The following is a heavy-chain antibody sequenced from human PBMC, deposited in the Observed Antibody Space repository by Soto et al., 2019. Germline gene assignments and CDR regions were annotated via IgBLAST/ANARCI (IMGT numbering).Heavy chain of an antibody. D-gene: IGHD2-2*01. J-gene: IGHJ5*02. CDR3: ARAAFLGYGSSTSCYLRKWFDP. V-gene: IGHV4-34*01. CDR2: INHIGST. Sequence: SDTLSLTCAVYGASFSGYYWCLIRQPPGKGLEWIGEINHIGSTSYNPSLKSRVTISVDTSKNQFSLKLSSVTAADTAVYYCARAAFLGYGSSTSCYLRKWFDPWGKGTLVRDSS. CDR1: GASFSGYY.